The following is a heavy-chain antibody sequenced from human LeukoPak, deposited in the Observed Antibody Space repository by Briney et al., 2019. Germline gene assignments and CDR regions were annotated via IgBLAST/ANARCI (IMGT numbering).Heavy chain of an antibody. CDR2: IRYDGSNK. V-gene: IGHV3-30*02. Sequence: GGSLRLSCAASGSSFSIYGMHWVRQAPGKGLEWVTFIRYDGSNKYYADSVKGRFTISRDNSKNTLYLQMNSLRAEDTAVYYCAKEGGGYDSSGSDAFDIRGQGTMVTVSS. CDR3: AKEGGGYDSSGSDAFDI. CDR1: GSSFSIYG. D-gene: IGHD3-22*01. J-gene: IGHJ3*02.